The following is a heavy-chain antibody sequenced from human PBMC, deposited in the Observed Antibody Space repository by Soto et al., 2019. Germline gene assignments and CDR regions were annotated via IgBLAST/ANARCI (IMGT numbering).Heavy chain of an antibody. Sequence: QGQLVQSGAEVKKPGASVKVSCKASGYTFTRYGISWVRQAPGQGLEWMGWISGYNGDTKYAQKFQGRVTMTIDTSTTTTYTELRSLTSDDTAVYYCAKNGQPPYYYYGMDVWGQGTTVTVSS. CDR1: GYTFTRYG. V-gene: IGHV1-18*01. CDR3: AKNGQPPYYYYGMDV. J-gene: IGHJ6*02. CDR2: ISGYNGDT. D-gene: IGHD2-8*01.